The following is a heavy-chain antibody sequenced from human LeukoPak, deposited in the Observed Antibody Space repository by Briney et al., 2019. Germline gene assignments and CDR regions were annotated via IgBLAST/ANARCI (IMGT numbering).Heavy chain of an antibody. Sequence: GGSLRLSCAASGFTFSSYAMHWVRQAPGKGLEWVAVISYDGSNKYYADSVKGRFTISRDSSKNTLYLQMNSLRAEDTAVYYCAKDRGLYSSSWYGDYWGQGTLVTVSS. V-gene: IGHV3-30-3*01. CDR1: GFTFSSYA. J-gene: IGHJ4*02. D-gene: IGHD6-13*01. CDR2: ISYDGSNK. CDR3: AKDRGLYSSSWYGDY.